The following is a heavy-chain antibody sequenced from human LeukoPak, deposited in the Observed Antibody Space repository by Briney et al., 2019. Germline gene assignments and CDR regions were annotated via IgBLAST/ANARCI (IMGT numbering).Heavy chain of an antibody. D-gene: IGHD3-22*01. V-gene: IGHV3-23*01. CDR2: LSGSGGST. CDR1: GFTFSSYA. CDR3: AKVVRSGYNVYFQY. Sequence: PGGSLRLSCAASGFTFSSYAMSWVRQAPGKGLAWVSTLSGSGGSTYYADSVKGRFTISRDNSKNTLYLQMNSLRAEDTAVYYCAKVVRSGYNVYFQYWGQGTLVTVSS. J-gene: IGHJ1*01.